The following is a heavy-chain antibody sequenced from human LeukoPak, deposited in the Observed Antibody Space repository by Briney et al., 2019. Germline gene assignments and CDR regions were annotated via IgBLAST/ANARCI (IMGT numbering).Heavy chain of an antibody. D-gene: IGHD3-16*02. J-gene: IGHJ5*02. CDR2: INPNSGGT. Sequence: GASVKVSCKASGYTFTGYYMHWVRQAPGQGLEWMGWINPNSGGTNYAQKFQGRVTMTRDTSISTAYMELSRLRSDDTAVYYCARDYVWGSYRYNWFDPWGQGTLVTVSS. CDR3: ARDYVWGSYRYNWFDP. V-gene: IGHV1-2*02. CDR1: GYTFTGYY.